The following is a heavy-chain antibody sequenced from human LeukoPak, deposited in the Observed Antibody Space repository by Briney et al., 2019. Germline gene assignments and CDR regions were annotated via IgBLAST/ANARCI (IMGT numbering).Heavy chain of an antibody. CDR2: INWNSGNI. J-gene: IGHJ4*02. CDR1: GFTFDDYG. Sequence: GGSLRLSCAASGFTFDDYGMHWVRQAPGKGLEWVSGINWNSGNIGYADSVKGRFTISRDNAKNSLYLQMNSLRAEDTASYYCAKDVKDTGIYFFDYWGQGTLVTVSS. D-gene: IGHD7-27*01. CDR3: AKDVKDTGIYFFDY. V-gene: IGHV3-9*01.